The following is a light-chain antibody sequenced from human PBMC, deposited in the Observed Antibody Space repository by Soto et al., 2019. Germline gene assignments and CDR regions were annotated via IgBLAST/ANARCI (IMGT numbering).Light chain of an antibody. V-gene: IGLV2-8*01. CDR3: SSYAGSNNYV. Sequence: QSALTQPPSASGSPGQSVTISCTGTSSDVGGYNYVSWYQQHPGKAPKLMIYGVTKRPSGVPDRFSGSKSGNTASLTVSGLQAEDEAYYYCSSYAGSNNYVFGPGTKVTVL. J-gene: IGLJ1*01. CDR1: SSDVGGYNY. CDR2: GVT.